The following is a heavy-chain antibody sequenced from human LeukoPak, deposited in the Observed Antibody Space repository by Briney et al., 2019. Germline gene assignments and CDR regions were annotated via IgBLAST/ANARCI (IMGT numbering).Heavy chain of an antibody. Sequence: GASVKVSCKASGYSFTGYFVHWVRQAPGHGLEWMGWINPKSGDTNYAQKFQGRATMTRDTSVSTAYMELSNLRSDDTAVYYCAVDMVANFDFDYWGQGTLVTVSS. CDR3: AVDMVANFDFDY. D-gene: IGHD5-12*01. J-gene: IGHJ4*02. V-gene: IGHV1-2*02. CDR1: GYSFTGYF. CDR2: INPKSGDT.